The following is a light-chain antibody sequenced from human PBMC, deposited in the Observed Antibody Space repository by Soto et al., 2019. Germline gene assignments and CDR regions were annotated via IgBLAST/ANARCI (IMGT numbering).Light chain of an antibody. CDR2: DVK. V-gene: IGLV2-14*01. CDR1: SSDVGAYDY. Sequence: QSALTQPASVSGSPGQSIAISCTGTSSDVGAYDYVSWYQQHPGKAPKLMIYDVKYRPSGVSNRFSGSKSGNTASLTISGLQAEDEADYYCSSYTSSSSVIFGGGTQLTAL. J-gene: IGLJ2*01. CDR3: SSYTSSSSVI.